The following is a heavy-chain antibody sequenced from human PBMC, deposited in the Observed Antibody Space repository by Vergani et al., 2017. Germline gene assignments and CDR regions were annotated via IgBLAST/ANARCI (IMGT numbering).Heavy chain of an antibody. CDR1: GGSISSYY. CDR2: IYYSGST. CDR3: ARVGPLYSSSWPTLRYFDY. J-gene: IGHJ4*02. D-gene: IGHD6-13*01. Sequence: QLQLQESGSGLVKPSETLSLACTVSGGSISSYYWSWIRQPPGKGLEWIGYIYYSGSTNYNPSLKSRVTISVDTSKNQFSLKLSSVTAADTAVYYCARVGPLYSSSWPTLRYFDYWGQGTLVTVSS. V-gene: IGHV4-59*01.